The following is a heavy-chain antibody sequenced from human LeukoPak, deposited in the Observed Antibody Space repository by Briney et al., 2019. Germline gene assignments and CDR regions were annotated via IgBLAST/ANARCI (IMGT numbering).Heavy chain of an antibody. CDR3: AKQWRGSGSSYFDY. CDR1: GFSFRDHW. J-gene: IGHJ4*02. D-gene: IGHD3-10*01. V-gene: IGHV3-74*03. Sequence: GGSLRLSCAASGFSFRDHWMHWVRQVPGKRLMWVSRINTGETDKSYADSVKGRFTISRDNSKNTLYLQMNSLRAEDTAVYYCAKQWRGSGSSYFDYWGQGTLVTVSS. CDR2: INTGETDK.